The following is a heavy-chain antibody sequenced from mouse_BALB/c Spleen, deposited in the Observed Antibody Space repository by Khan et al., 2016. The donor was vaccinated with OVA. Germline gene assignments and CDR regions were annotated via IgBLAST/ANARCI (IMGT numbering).Heavy chain of an antibody. V-gene: IGHV1-4*01. J-gene: IGHJ3*01. D-gene: IGHD2-14*01. Sequence: QVQLQQSGAELARPGASVKMSCKASGYTFTTYTIHWVKQRPGQGLEWIGYIIPSNDYTNYNQKFKDRATLTADKSSSTAYMQLSSLTSEDSAGEYCGREGAYYRSDGWFAYWGQGTLVTVSA. CDR3: GREGAYYRSDGWFAY. CDR1: GYTFTTYT. CDR2: IIPSNDYT.